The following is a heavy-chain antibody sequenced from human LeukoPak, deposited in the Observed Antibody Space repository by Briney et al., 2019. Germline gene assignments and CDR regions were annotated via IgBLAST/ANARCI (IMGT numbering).Heavy chain of an antibody. V-gene: IGHV5-51*01. CDR3: ARQPRTWGYSGYFYYFDY. CDR2: IYPGDSDT. CDR1: GCSFTSYW. J-gene: IGHJ4*02. D-gene: IGHD5-12*01. Sequence: AGESLKISCKGSGCSFTSYWIGWVRQMPGKGLEWMGIIYPGDSDTRYSPSFQGQVTISADKSISTAYLQWSSLKASDTAMYYCARQPRTWGYSGYFYYFDYWGQGTLVTVSS.